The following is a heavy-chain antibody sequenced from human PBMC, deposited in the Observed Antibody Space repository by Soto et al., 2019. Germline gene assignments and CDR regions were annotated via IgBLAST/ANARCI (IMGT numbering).Heavy chain of an antibody. CDR1: GGSFTSNNW. D-gene: IGHD1-7*01. J-gene: IGHJ4*02. V-gene: IGHV4-4*02. CDR3: ASRDPGTSVDY. Sequence: SETLSLTCAVSGGSFTSNNWWTWVRQPPGQGLEWIGEIYRTGSTNYNPSLKSRVTISLDKSENQFSLKVTSLTAADTAVYYCASRDPGTSVDYWGQGTWVTVSS. CDR2: IYRTGST.